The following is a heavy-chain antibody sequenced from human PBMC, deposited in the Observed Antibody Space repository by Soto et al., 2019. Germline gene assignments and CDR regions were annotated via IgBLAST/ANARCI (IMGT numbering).Heavy chain of an antibody. CDR3: AREGMYPNYYYSGMDV. Sequence: GGSLRLSCAASGFTFSSCWMSWVRQAPGKGLEWVANIKQDGSEKYYVDSVKGRFTISRDNAKNSLYLQMNSLRAEDTAVYYYAREGMYPNYYYSGMDVWGQGTTVTVSS. CDR1: GFTFSSCW. J-gene: IGHJ6*02. CDR2: IKQDGSEK. V-gene: IGHV3-7*01. D-gene: IGHD6-13*01.